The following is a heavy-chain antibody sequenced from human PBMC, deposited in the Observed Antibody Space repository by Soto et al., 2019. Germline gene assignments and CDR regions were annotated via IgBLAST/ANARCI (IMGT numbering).Heavy chain of an antibody. CDR1: GFTLSNAW. CDR2: IKSKTDGGTT. CDR3: TTYFNNYNSLTAGPFDY. V-gene: IGHV3-15*01. D-gene: IGHD3-9*01. J-gene: IGHJ4*02. Sequence: GGSLRLSCAASGFTLSNAWMSWVRQAPGKGLEWVGRIKSKTDGGTTDYAAPVKGRFTISRDDSNNTLYLQMNSLKTEDTAVYYCTTYFNNYNSLTAGPFDYWGQGTLVTVSS.